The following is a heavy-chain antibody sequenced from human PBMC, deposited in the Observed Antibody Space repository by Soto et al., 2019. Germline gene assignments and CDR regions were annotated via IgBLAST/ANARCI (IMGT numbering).Heavy chain of an antibody. J-gene: IGHJ4*02. V-gene: IGHV3-23*01. CDR1: GFTFSSYA. Sequence: EVQLLESGGGLVQPGGSLRLSCAASGFTFSSYAMSWVRHAPGQGLEWVSAISGSGGSTYYADAVKGRFTISRDNSKNTLYQQMNSLRAEHTAVYYCEKDRSYLRLLQDYGDSSFEYWGQGTLFTVSS. D-gene: IGHD4-17*01. CDR2: ISGSGGST. CDR3: EKDRSYLRLLQDYGDSSFEY.